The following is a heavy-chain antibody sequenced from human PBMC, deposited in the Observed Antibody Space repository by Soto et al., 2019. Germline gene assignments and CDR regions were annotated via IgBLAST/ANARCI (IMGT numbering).Heavy chain of an antibody. J-gene: IGHJ3*02. CDR1: GGTFSSYA. D-gene: IGHD2-15*01. CDR3: ARVAGGSLYAFDI. V-gene: IGHV1-69*13. Sequence: SVKVSCKASGGTFSSYAISWVRQAPGQGLEWMGGIIPIFGTANYAQKFQGRVTITADEPTSTAYMELSSLRSEDTAVYYCARVAGGSLYAFDIWGQGTMVTVSS. CDR2: IIPIFGTA.